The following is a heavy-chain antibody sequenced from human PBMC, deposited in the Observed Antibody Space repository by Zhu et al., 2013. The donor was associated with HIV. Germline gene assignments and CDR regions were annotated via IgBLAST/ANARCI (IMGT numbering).Heavy chain of an antibody. D-gene: IGHD1-20*01. CDR1: GGTFSSYA. V-gene: IGHV1-69*01. CDR2: IIPIFGTA. Sequence: QVQLVQSGAEVKKPGSSVKVSCKASGGTFSSYAISWVRQAPGQGLEWMGGIIPIFGTANYAQKFQGRVTITADESTSTAYMELSSLRSEDTAVYYCARGELTGTPPMRLDYYGMDVWGQGTTGHRLL. J-gene: IGHJ6*02. CDR3: ARGELTGTPPMRLDYYGMDV.